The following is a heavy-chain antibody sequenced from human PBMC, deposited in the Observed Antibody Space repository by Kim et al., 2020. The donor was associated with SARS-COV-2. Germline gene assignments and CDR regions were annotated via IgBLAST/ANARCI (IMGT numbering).Heavy chain of an antibody. V-gene: IGHV4-59*08. CDR3: ATPGYDFWSGYYGAFDI. D-gene: IGHD3-3*01. Sequence: LKSRVTIAVDTSKNQFSLKLSSVTAADTAVYYCATPGYDFWSGYYGAFDIWGQGTMVTVSS. J-gene: IGHJ3*02.